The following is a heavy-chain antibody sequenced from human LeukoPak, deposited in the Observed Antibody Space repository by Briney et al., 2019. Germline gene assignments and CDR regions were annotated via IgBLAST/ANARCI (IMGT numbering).Heavy chain of an antibody. CDR1: GFTFSSYS. J-gene: IGHJ4*02. D-gene: IGHD3-22*01. V-gene: IGHV3-48*02. Sequence: GGSLRLSCAASGFTFSSYSMNWVRQAPGKGLEWVSYISSSSTIYYADSVKGRFTISRDNAKNSLYLQMNSLRDEDTAVYYCARANYDSSGYYYGYWGQGTLVTVSS. CDR3: ARANYDSSGYYYGY. CDR2: ISSSSTI.